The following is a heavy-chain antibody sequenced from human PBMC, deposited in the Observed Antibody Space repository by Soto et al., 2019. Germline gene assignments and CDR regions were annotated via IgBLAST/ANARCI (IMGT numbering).Heavy chain of an antibody. CDR1: GYTFTSYG. Sequence: QVQLVQSGAEVKKPGASVKVSCKASGYTFTSYGISWVRQAPGQGLEWMGWISAYNGNTNYARKLQARATMTAHMATSTAHIALRSLRSDDTAVYDCARDLSGNPGYWGQGTLVTVSS. CDR3: ARDLSGNPGY. CDR2: ISAYNGNT. D-gene: IGHD2-15*01. V-gene: IGHV1-18*01. J-gene: IGHJ4*02.